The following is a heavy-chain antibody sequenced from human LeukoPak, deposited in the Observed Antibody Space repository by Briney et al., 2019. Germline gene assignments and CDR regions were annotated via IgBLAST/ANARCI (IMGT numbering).Heavy chain of an antibody. Sequence: ASVKVSCKVSGYTLTELSMHWVRQAPGKGLEWMGGFDPEDGETIYAQKFQGRVTMTEDTSTDTAYMELSSLRSEDTVVYYCATPLYSSSWYDYWGQGTLVTVSS. CDR2: FDPEDGET. V-gene: IGHV1-24*01. D-gene: IGHD6-13*01. J-gene: IGHJ4*02. CDR1: GYTLTELS. CDR3: ATPLYSSSWYDY.